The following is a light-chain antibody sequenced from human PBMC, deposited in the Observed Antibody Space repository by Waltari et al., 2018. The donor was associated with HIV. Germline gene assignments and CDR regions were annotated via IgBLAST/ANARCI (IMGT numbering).Light chain of an antibody. CDR2: ETR. J-gene: IGLJ2*01. CDR3: GSWDSDLRAVV. CDR1: SSNTGRNF. Sequence: QSVLTQPPSVSAAPGQAVTLSCSGSSSNTGRNFVSWYQHLPGTAPKLLIFETRKRPSEIPDRFSGSQSGTSATLDITGLQTGDEAEYFCGSWDSDLRAVVFGGGTKLTVL. V-gene: IGLV1-51*02.